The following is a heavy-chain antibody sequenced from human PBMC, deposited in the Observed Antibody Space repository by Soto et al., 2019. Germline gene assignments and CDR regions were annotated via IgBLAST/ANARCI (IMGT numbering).Heavy chain of an antibody. J-gene: IGHJ5*02. Sequence: SETLSLTCNVSGASLSRYYWSWIRQPPGKGLEWIGRIYATADTDYNPSLKSRISMSVDMSKKQFSLTLRSVTAADTAIYYCVRDGTKNLRDRFEPWGRGILVTVSS. D-gene: IGHD1-26*01. CDR3: VRDGTKNLRDRFEP. CDR1: GASLSRYY. V-gene: IGHV4-4*07. CDR2: IYATADT.